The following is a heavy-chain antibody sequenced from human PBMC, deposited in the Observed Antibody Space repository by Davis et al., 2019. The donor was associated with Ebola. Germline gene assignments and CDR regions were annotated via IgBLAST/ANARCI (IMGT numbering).Heavy chain of an antibody. CDR1: ASTISSYD. D-gene: IGHD1-26*01. J-gene: IGHJ4*02. V-gene: IGHV4-59*08. Sequence: MPSETLSLTCTVSASTISSYDLRWTRHPPGKGVEWMGYIYYSGSTNYNPSLKSRVTISVDTSKNQFSLKLSSVSAADTAVYYCARRRLSFEAIDYWGQGTLVTVSS. CDR3: ARRRLSFEAIDY. CDR2: IYYSGST.